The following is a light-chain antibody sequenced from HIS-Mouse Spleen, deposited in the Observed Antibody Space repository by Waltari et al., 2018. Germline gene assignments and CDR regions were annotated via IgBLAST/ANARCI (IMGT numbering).Light chain of an antibody. CDR3: CSYAGSSTFVV. Sequence: QSALTQPASVSGSPGQSITIPCTGTSSDVGSYNLVSWYQQHPGKAPKLMIYEGSKRPSGVSNRFSGSKSGNTASLTISGLQAEDEADYYCCSYAGSSTFVVFGTGTKVTVL. V-gene: IGLV2-23*03. CDR1: SSDVGSYNL. J-gene: IGLJ1*01. CDR2: EGS.